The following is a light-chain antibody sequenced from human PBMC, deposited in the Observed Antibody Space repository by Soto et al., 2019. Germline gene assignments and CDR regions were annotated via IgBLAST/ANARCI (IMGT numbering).Light chain of an antibody. CDR1: SSNIGAGYD. CDR2: GNS. CDR3: QSYDSSLSGWV. J-gene: IGLJ3*02. V-gene: IGLV1-40*01. Sequence: QSAVTQPPSVSGATGQRVTIYCTASSSNIGAGYDGHWYQQLPGTAPKLLSYGNSNRPSGVPDRFSGSKSGTSASLAITGLQAEDEADYYCQSYDSSLSGWVFGGGTKVTVL.